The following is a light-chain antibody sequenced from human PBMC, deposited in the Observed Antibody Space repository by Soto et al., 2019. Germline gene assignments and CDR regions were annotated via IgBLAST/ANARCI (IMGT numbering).Light chain of an antibody. J-gene: IGLJ3*02. V-gene: IGLV6-57*01. CDR3: QSYDATNPV. CDR1: SGSIASNY. Sequence: NFMLTQPHSVSKSPGKSGIISCTRSSGSIASNYVQWYQQRPGSSPTTVIYEDNQRPSGVPDRFSGSIDSSSNSASLTISGLETEDEADYYCQSYDATNPVFGGGTK. CDR2: EDN.